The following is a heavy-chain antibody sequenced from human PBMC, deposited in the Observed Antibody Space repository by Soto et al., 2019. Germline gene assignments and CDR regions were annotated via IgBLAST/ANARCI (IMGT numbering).Heavy chain of an antibody. CDR3: AKDWNDEVIWFGELSPVDY. V-gene: IGHV3-30*18. CDR2: ISYDGSNK. J-gene: IGHJ4*02. D-gene: IGHD3-10*01. CDR1: GFTFSSYG. Sequence: QVQLVESGGGVVQPGRSLRLSCAASGFTFSSYGMHWVRQAPGKGLEWVAVISYDGSNKYYADSVKGRFPISRDNSKNTLYLQMSSLRAEDTAVYYCAKDWNDEVIWFGELSPVDYWGQGTLVTVSS.